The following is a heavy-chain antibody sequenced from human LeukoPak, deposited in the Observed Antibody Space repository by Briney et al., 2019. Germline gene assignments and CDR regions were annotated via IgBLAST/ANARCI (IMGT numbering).Heavy chain of an antibody. CDR1: GFTFSNYW. D-gene: IGHD1-26*01. V-gene: IGHV3-7*01. Sequence: GGSLRLSCEGSGFTFSNYWMSWVRQAPGKGLGWVANIKQDGSEKNYVDSVKGRFTISRDNAKNSLYLQMNSLRAEDTAVYYCARDLMGATHYFQHWGQGTLVTVSS. J-gene: IGHJ1*01. CDR2: IKQDGSEK. CDR3: ARDLMGATHYFQH.